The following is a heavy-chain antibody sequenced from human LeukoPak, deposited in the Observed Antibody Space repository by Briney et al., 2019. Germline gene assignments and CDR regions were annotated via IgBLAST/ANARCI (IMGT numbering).Heavy chain of an antibody. CDR1: GFTLSSYA. J-gene: IGHJ4*02. CDR3: AKSLVGAVGYDY. CDR2: ISGSGGST. D-gene: IGHD1-26*01. Sequence: GGSLTLSCAASGFTLSSYAMSWVRQAPGKGLEWVSAISGSGGSTYYADSVKGRFTISRDNSKNTLYLQMNSLRAEDTAVYYCAKSLVGAVGYDYWGQGTLVTVSS. V-gene: IGHV3-23*01.